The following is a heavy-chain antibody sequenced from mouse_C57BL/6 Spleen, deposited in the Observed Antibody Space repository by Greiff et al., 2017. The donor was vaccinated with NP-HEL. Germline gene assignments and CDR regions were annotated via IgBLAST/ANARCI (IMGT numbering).Heavy chain of an antibody. J-gene: IGHJ1*03. CDR3: ARRWPCYFDV. D-gene: IGHD1-1*02. CDR2: IDPSDSYT. CDR1: GYTFTSYW. V-gene: IGHV1-50*01. Sequence: QVQLQQPGAELVKPGASVKLSCKASGYTFTSYWMQWVKQRPGQGLEWIGEIDPSDSYTNYNQKFKGKATLTVDKSASTAYMQLSSLTSEDSAVYYCARRWPCYFDVWGTGTTVTVSS.